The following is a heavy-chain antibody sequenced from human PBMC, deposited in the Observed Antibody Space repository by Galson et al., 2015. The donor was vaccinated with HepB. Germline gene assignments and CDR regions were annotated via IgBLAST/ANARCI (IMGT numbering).Heavy chain of an antibody. CDR1: GGTFSSYA. CDR2: IIPIFGTA. J-gene: IGHJ6*02. D-gene: IGHD3-10*01. V-gene: IGHV1-69*06. Sequence: SVTVSCKASGGTFSSYAISWVRQAPGQGLEWMGGIIPIFGTANYAQKFQGRVTITADKSTSTAYMELSSLRSEDTAVYYCARDPVVRGVIGYYGMDVWGQGTTVTVSS. CDR3: ARDPVVRGVIGYYGMDV.